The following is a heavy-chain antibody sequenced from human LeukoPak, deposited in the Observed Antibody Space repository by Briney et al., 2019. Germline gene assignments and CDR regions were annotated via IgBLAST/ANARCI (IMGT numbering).Heavy chain of an antibody. D-gene: IGHD6-19*01. Sequence: GASVKVSCKASGYTFTSYDISWVRQAPGQGLEWMGWISAYNGNTNYAQRLQGRVTMTTDTSTSTAYMELRSLRSDDTAVYYCARDLNVAYSSGWTDYWGQGTLVTVSS. CDR3: ARDLNVAYSSGWTDY. CDR1: GYTFTSYD. V-gene: IGHV1-18*04. J-gene: IGHJ4*02. CDR2: ISAYNGNT.